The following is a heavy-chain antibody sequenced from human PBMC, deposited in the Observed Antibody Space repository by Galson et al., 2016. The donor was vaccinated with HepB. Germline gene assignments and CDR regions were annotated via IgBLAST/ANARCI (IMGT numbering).Heavy chain of an antibody. D-gene: IGHD6-13*01. Sequence: SLRLSCAASGFTFSGYGMHWVRQAPGKGLEWVAVIWYDGNSKYYADSVKGRFTISRDYSKNTLYLQMNSLRVEDTAVYYCARSYSSNRPCDYWGQGTLVTVSS. CDR3: ARSYSSNRPCDY. CDR2: IWYDGNSK. CDR1: GFTFSGYG. V-gene: IGHV3-33*01. J-gene: IGHJ4*02.